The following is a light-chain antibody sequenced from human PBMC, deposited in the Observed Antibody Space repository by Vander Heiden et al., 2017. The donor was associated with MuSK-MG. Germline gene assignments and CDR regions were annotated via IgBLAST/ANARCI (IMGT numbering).Light chain of an antibody. CDR1: SNDVGRYDY. CDR2: DVT. J-gene: IGLJ2*01. V-gene: IGLV2-14*03. Sequence: QSALTQPASVSGSPGQSITISCTGTSNDVGRYDYVSWYQQHPGKAPNLMIYDVTDRASGVSNRFSGSKSGNTASLTISGLQAEDEADYYCNSYTSSSTHIIFGGGTKLTVL. CDR3: NSYTSSSTHII.